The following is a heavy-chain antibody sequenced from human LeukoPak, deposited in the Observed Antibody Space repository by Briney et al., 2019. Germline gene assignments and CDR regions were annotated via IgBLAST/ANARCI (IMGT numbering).Heavy chain of an antibody. V-gene: IGHV3-7*01. J-gene: IGHJ4*02. CDR2: IKQDGSET. Sequence: GGSLRLSRAASGFTFSSHWMSWARQAPGKGLEWVANIKQDGSETYYMDSVKGRFTVSRDNAKNSMYLHMNSLRAEDTAVYYCVRPRLAVDGNYWGQGTLVTVSS. D-gene: IGHD2-2*01. CDR1: GFTFSSHW. CDR3: VRPRLAVDGNY.